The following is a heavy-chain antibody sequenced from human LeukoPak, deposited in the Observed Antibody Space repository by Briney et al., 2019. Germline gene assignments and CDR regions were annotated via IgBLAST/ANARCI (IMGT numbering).Heavy chain of an antibody. CDR1: GFTFSRYW. CDR3: ARDLGTIPLYYYGMGV. D-gene: IGHD3-3*01. V-gene: IGHV3-7*01. J-gene: IGHJ6*02. CDR2: IKQDGSEK. Sequence: QPGGSLRLSCAASGFTFSRYWMSWVRQAPGKGLEWVANIKQDGSEKYYVDSVKGRFTISRDNAKNSLYLQMNSLRAEDTAVYYCARDLGTIPLYYYGMGVWGQGTTVTVSS.